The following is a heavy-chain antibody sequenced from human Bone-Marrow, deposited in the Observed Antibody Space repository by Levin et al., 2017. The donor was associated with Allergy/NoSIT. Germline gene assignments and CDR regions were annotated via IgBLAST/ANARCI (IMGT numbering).Heavy chain of an antibody. J-gene: IGHJ4*02. CDR1: GVSVSTTSHY. D-gene: IGHD2-15*01. CDR3: AKGGFCSGGSCPTSFED. V-gene: IGHV4-61*01. Sequence: SETLSLTCIVSGVSVSTTSHYWSWIRQPPGKGLEWIGYTFASGSTNYSPSFTSRVTISVDTSNNQFSLKLTSVTATDTAVYYCAKGGFCSGGSCPTSFEDWGPGTLVTVSS. CDR2: TFASGST.